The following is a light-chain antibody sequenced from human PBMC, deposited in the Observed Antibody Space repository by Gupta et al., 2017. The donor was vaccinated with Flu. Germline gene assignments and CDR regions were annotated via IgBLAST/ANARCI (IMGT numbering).Light chain of an antibody. Sequence: SALTQPRSVSGSPGQSVTISSTGTSNDVVAYNYVSWYQHHPGKAPKLLIYDVTKRPSGVPDRFSGSKSGNTAALTISGLQAEDEAEYSCCSYAGSYTWMFGGGTKVAVV. J-gene: IGLJ3*02. CDR1: SNDVVAYNY. V-gene: IGLV2-11*01. CDR2: DVT. CDR3: CSYAGSYTWM.